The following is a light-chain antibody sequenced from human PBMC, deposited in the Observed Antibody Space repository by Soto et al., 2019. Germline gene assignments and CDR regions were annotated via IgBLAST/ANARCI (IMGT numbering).Light chain of an antibody. CDR3: QQYGSSPWT. V-gene: IGKV3-20*01. CDR1: QSISSTL. Sequence: EIELTQSPGTLSLSPGERATLSCRASQSISSTLLAWYQQKTGQAPRLLIYSSSIRATGIPDRFSGSGSGTDFTLTISSLEPEDFAVYYCQQYGSSPWTFGQGTKVDIK. J-gene: IGKJ1*01. CDR2: SSS.